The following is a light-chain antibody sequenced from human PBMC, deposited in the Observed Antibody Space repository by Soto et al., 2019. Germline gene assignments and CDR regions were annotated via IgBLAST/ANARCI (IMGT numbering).Light chain of an antibody. Sequence: DIQMTQYPSSLSASVGDRVTITCGASQGINSFLAWYQKKPGKAPKLRIYAASTLQSGVPSRLSGSGYGTDFTITISSLKHEDFATYYCQQLERYTSTFGGGTKVDIK. CDR3: QQLERYTST. J-gene: IGKJ4*01. CDR2: AAS. CDR1: QGINSF. V-gene: IGKV1-9*01.